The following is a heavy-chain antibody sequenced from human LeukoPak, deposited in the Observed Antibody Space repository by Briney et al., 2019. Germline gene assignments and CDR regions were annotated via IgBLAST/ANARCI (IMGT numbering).Heavy chain of an antibody. CDR2: ISSSSSYI. D-gene: IGHD5-12*01. CDR1: GFTVSSNY. J-gene: IGHJ4*02. Sequence: PGGSLRLSCAASGFTVSSNYMNWVRQAPGKGLEWVSSISSSSSYIYYADSVKGRFTISRDNAKNSLYLQMNRLRAEDTAVYYCAREDSGYDEWGDYWGQGTLVTVSS. V-gene: IGHV3-21*01. CDR3: AREDSGYDEWGDY.